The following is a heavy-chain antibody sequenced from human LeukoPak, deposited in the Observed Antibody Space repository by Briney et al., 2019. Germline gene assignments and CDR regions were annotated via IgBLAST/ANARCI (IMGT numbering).Heavy chain of an antibody. Sequence: GGSLTLSCAASGFTFSSYGMHWVRQAPGKGLEWVAVIWYDGSNKYYADSVKGRFTISRDNSKNTLYLQMNSLRAEDTAVYYCARGQPDYGMDVWGQGTTVTVSS. CDR3: ARGQPDYGMDV. CDR2: IWYDGSNK. J-gene: IGHJ6*02. V-gene: IGHV3-33*01. CDR1: GFTFSSYG.